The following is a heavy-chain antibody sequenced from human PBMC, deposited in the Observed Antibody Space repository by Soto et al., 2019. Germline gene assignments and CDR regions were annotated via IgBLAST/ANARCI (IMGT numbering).Heavy chain of an antibody. V-gene: IGHV3-7*03. CDR2: IKQDGSEK. J-gene: IGHJ3*02. D-gene: IGHD4-17*01. CDR3: ARSKVYDYADAFDI. CDR1: GFTFSSYW. Sequence: GSLRLSCAASGFTFSSYWMSWVRQAPGKGLEWVANIKQDGSEKYYVDSVKGRFTISRDNAKNSLYLQMNSLRAEDTAVYYCARSKVYDYADAFDIWGQGTMVTVSS.